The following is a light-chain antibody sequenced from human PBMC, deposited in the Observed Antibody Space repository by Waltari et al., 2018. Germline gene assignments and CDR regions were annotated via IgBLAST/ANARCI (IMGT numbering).Light chain of an antibody. J-gene: IGLJ1*01. CDR3: CSYAGDRLFYV. CDR1: SRHIGRFKS. CDR2: EVS. V-gene: IGLV2-8*01. Sequence: QSVLTQPPSASGSPGQSVTISCTGTSRHIGRFKSVSWYQQYPGKAPKLKMFEVSQRPSGVPDRVSGSKSGNTASLTLSGLQAEDEADYYCCSYAGDRLFYVFGTGTKVSVL.